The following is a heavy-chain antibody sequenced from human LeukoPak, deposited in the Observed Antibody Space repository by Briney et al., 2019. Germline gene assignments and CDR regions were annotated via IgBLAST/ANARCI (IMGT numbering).Heavy chain of an antibody. V-gene: IGHV3-21*06. CDR2: ITSSSSYI. J-gene: IGHJ4*02. D-gene: IGHD6-13*01. CDR3: ARDLFQWSSSWYYHGY. CDR1: GFTFSSYN. Sequence: PGGSLRLSCAASGFTFSSYNMNWVRQAPGKGLEWVSSITSSSSYIYYADSVKGRFTISRDNAKNSLYLQMNSLRAEDTAVYYCARDLFQWSSSWYYHGYWGQGTLVTVSS.